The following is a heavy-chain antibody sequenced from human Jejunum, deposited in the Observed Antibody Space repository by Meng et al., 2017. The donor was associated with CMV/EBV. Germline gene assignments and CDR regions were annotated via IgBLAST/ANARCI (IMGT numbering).Heavy chain of an antibody. V-gene: IGHV4-4*07. J-gene: IGHJ4*02. Sequence: QVQLQGSGPGPVKPSGNLSLTCTVTCGSISNHYGSWFRQSAGKGLEWIVRFYSSDTYNYHPSLNSRLTMSLDTSKNQFSLNLSSVTAADTAIYYCARGPGASTREGFDYWGLGTLVTVSS. CDR1: CGSISNHY. CDR3: ARGPGASTREGFDY. D-gene: IGHD1-26*01. CDR2: FYSSDTY.